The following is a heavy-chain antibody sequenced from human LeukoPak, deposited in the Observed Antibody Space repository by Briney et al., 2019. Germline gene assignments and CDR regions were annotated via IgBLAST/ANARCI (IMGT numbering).Heavy chain of an antibody. V-gene: IGHV1-18*01. D-gene: IGHD2-15*01. CDR2: ISVYNDNT. CDR1: GYTFSSYG. CDR3: ARVVIVAATEVPYYFDY. Sequence: GASVKVSCKASGYTFSSYGIGWVRQAPGQGLEWMGWISVYNDNTNYAQRFQGRVTMTTDTSTNTAYMELRGLRSDDTAIYFRARVVIVAATEVPYYFDYWGQGALVTVSS. J-gene: IGHJ4*02.